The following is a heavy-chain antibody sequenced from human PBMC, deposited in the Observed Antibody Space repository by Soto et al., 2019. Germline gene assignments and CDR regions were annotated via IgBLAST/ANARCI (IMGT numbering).Heavy chain of an antibody. CDR1: GYTFTSYD. J-gene: IGHJ5*02. CDR2: MNPNSGNT. D-gene: IGHD4-4*01. CDR3: ARGGLYSNYVSGWFAP. Sequence: ASVKVSCKASGYTFTSYDINWVRQATGQGLEWMGWMNPNSGNTGYAQKFQGRVTMTRNTPISTAYMELSSLRSEDTAVYYCARGGLYSNYVSGWFAPGGQGTLVTVSS. V-gene: IGHV1-8*01.